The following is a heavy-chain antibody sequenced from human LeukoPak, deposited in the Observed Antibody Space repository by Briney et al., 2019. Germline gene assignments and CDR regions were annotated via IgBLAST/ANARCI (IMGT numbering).Heavy chain of an antibody. V-gene: IGHV3-30*02. Sequence: GGSLRLSCAASGFTFSTYDMHWVRQAPGKGLEWLSFIRYDGSYQYYADSVKGRFTISRDNSKNTLYLQMNSLTAEDTAVYYCATPKADYYPFDYWGQGTLVTVSS. CDR1: GFTFSTYD. J-gene: IGHJ4*02. CDR3: ATPKADYYPFDY. CDR2: IRYDGSYQ. D-gene: IGHD3-22*01.